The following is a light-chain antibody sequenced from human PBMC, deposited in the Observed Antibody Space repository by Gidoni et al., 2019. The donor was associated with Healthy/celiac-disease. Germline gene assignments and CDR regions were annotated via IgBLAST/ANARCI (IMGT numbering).Light chain of an antibody. CDR2: GKS. V-gene: IGLV1-40*01. CDR1: SSNIGAGYD. Sequence: QSVLPQPPSVSGAPGPRVTISCTGISSNIGAGYDVHWYQQLPGTAHKLLIYGKSNRPSGIPDRFSGSKSGTSASLAITGLQAEDEADYYCQSYDSSLSGVVFGGGTKLTVL. CDR3: QSYDSSLSGVV. J-gene: IGLJ2*01.